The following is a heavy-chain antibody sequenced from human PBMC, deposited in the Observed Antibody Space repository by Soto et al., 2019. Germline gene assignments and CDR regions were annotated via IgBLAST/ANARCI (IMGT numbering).Heavy chain of an antibody. Sequence: EVQLVESGGGLVQPGGSLRLSCAASGFTFSSYWMSWVRQAPGKGLEWVANIKQDGSEKYYVDSVKGRFTISRDNAKNSLYLQMNSLRAEDTAVYYCSRYSSSSSKGSYWYFDLWGRGTLVTVSP. CDR3: SRYSSSSSKGSYWYFDL. D-gene: IGHD6-6*01. CDR1: GFTFSSYW. J-gene: IGHJ2*01. CDR2: IKQDGSEK. V-gene: IGHV3-7*05.